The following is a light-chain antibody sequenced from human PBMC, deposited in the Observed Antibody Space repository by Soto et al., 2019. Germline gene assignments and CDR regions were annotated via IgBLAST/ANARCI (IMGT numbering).Light chain of an antibody. J-gene: IGLJ1*01. V-gene: IGLV2-14*01. Sequence: QSALTQPASVSGSPGQSITISCTGTSSDVGGYNYVSWYQQHPGKAPKLMIYDVSNRPSGVSNRFSGYKSGTTASLTISGLQAEDEADYYCSSYTSSPLYVFGTGTKLTVL. CDR3: SSYTSSPLYV. CDR1: SSDVGGYNY. CDR2: DVS.